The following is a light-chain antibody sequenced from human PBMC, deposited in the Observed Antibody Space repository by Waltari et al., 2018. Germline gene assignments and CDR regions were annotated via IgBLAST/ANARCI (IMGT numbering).Light chain of an antibody. CDR1: QSVTTN. Sequence: EIVMTQSPATLSVSPGERAILSCRASQSVTTNLAWYQPKPGPAPRLLIYGASTRATDIPARFSGSGSGTEFTLTISSLQSEDCAVYYCHQYNDGPPFNFGQGTKLEIK. CDR2: GAS. J-gene: IGKJ2*01. V-gene: IGKV3-15*01. CDR3: HQYNDGPPFN.